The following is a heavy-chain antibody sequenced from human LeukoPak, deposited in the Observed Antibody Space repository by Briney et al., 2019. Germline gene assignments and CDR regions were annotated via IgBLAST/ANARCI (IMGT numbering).Heavy chain of an antibody. V-gene: IGHV4-59*01. CDR3: ARVGYSYGYFGYFDY. D-gene: IGHD5-18*01. Sequence: SETLSLTCTVSGGSISSYYWSWIRQPPGKGLEWIGYIYYSGSTNYNPSLKSRVTISVDTSKNQFSLKLSSVTAADTAVYYCARVGYSYGYFGYFDYWGQGTLVTVSS. J-gene: IGHJ4*02. CDR2: IYYSGST. CDR1: GGSISSYY.